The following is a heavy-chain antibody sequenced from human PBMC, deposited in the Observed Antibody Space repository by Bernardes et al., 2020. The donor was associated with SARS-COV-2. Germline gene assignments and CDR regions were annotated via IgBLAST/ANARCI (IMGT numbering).Heavy chain of an antibody. Sequence: GGSLRLSCAASGFIFRSFGMHWVRQAPGKGLEWVAVILYDGSSKYYAESVKGRFTISRDNSKNTLYLQMNSLRVEDTAMYYCAKLGIAARLGYFDYWGQGALVTVSS. J-gene: IGHJ4*02. D-gene: IGHD6-6*01. CDR3: AKLGIAARLGYFDY. V-gene: IGHV3-30*18. CDR1: GFIFRSFG. CDR2: ILYDGSSK.